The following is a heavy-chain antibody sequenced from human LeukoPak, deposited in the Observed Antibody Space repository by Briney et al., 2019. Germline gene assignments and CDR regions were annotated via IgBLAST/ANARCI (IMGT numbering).Heavy chain of an antibody. CDR1: GYTFTGYY. D-gene: IGHD3-22*01. Sequence: ASVKVSCKASGYTFTGYYMHWVRQAPGQGLEWMGWINPHTGGTNYAQKFQGRVTMTRDTSISTVYMELSRLRSDDTAVFYCARGYYDSSDFEYFQHWGQGTLVTVSS. J-gene: IGHJ1*01. CDR2: INPHTGGT. V-gene: IGHV1-2*02. CDR3: ARGYYDSSDFEYFQH.